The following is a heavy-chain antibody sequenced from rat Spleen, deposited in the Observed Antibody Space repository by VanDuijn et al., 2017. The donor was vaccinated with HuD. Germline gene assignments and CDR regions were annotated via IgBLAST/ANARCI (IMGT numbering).Heavy chain of an antibody. Sequence: EVQLVESGGGLVQPGRSMKLSCAASGFTFSNYGMAWVRQAPKKGLEWVAYISYDGGSTYCRDSVKGRFTISRDDAKNTQYLQMDSLRSEDTATYYCARQALRYNSGYGNWFAYWGQGTPVTVSS. CDR2: ISYDGGST. CDR3: ARQALRYNSGYGNWFAY. D-gene: IGHD4-3*01. CDR1: GFTFSNYG. V-gene: IGHV5S13*01. J-gene: IGHJ3*01.